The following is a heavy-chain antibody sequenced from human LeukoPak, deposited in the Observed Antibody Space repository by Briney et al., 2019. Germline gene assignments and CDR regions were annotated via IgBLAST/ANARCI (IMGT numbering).Heavy chain of an antibody. CDR2: INHSGST. Sequence: SETLSLTCAVYGGSFSGYYWSWIRQPPGKGLEWIGEINHSGSTNYNPSLKSRVTISVDTSKNQFSLKLSSVAAANTAVYYCARGRTRFDPWGQGTLVTVSS. D-gene: IGHD2-2*01. CDR3: ARGRTRFDP. J-gene: IGHJ5*02. CDR1: GGSFSGYY. V-gene: IGHV4-34*01.